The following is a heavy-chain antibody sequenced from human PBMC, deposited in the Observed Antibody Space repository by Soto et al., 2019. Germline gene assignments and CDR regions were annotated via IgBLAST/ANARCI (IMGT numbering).Heavy chain of an antibody. CDR3: AKGRTYNYANYFDP. CDR1: GFTFSSYA. D-gene: IGHD1-1*01. CDR2: MSGSGDNT. J-gene: IGHJ5*02. Sequence: EVQLLESGGDLVQPGGSLRLSCAASGFTFSSYAISWLRQAPGKGPEWVSSMSGSGDNTYYADSVKGRFIISRDNSKNTLYLQMGSLGVDDTAVYSCAKGRTYNYANYFDPWGQGTLVTVSS. V-gene: IGHV3-23*01.